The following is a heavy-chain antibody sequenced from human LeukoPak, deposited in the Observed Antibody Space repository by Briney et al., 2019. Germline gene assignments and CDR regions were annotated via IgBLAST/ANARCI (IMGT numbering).Heavy chain of an antibody. Sequence: ASVKVSCKASGGTFSSYAISWVRQATGQGLEWMGWMNPNSGNTGYAQKFQGRVTMTRDTSISTVYMELSGLRSEDTAVYYCARAASWSPIGDSYYYMDVWGKGTTVAISS. CDR1: GGTFSSYA. V-gene: IGHV1-8*02. D-gene: IGHD6-13*01. CDR3: ARAASWSPIGDSYYYMDV. CDR2: MNPNSGNT. J-gene: IGHJ6*03.